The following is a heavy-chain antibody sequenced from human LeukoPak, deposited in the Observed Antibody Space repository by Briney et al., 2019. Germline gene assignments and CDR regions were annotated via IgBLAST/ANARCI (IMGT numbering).Heavy chain of an antibody. CDR3: ARRQGLYYDPDAFDI. V-gene: IGHV5-51*01. Sequence: GESLKISCKGSGYSFTSYWIGWVRQMPGKGLEWMGIIYPGDSDTRYSPSFQGQVTISADKSISTAYLQWSSLKASDTAMYYCARRQGLYYDPDAFDIWGQGTMVTVSS. D-gene: IGHD3-22*01. CDR2: IYPGDSDT. J-gene: IGHJ3*02. CDR1: GYSFTSYW.